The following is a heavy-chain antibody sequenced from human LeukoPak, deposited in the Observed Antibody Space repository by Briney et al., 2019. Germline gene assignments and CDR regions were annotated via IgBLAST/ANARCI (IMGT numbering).Heavy chain of an antibody. J-gene: IGHJ4*02. V-gene: IGHV3-30-3*01. CDR2: ISYDGSNK. Sequence: GGSLRLSCAASGFTFSSYWMTWVRQAPGKGLEWVAVISYDGSNKYYADSVKGRFTISRDNSKNTLYLQMNSLRAEDTAVYYCARDNYYDSSGHGDYWGQGTLVTVSS. D-gene: IGHD3-22*01. CDR1: GFTFSSYW. CDR3: ARDNYYDSSGHGDY.